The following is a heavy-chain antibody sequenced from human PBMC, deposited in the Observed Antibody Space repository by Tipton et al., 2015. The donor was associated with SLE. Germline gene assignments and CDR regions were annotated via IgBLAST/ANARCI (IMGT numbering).Heavy chain of an antibody. V-gene: IGHV4-38-2*02. CDR2: IYYSGST. D-gene: IGHD1-26*01. Sequence: TLSLTCTVSGYSISSGYYWGWIRQPPGKGLEWIGYIYYSGSTNYNPSPKSRVTISVDTSKNQFSLKLSSVTAADTAVYYCARGGGSYMYPVDYWGQGTLVTVSS. CDR3: ARGGGSYMYPVDY. J-gene: IGHJ4*02. CDR1: GYSISSGYY.